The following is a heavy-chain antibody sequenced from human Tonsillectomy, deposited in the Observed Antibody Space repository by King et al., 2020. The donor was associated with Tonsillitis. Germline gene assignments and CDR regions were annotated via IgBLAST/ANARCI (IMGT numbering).Heavy chain of an antibody. CDR3: ALYERYGNNHVDY. J-gene: IGHJ4*02. Sequence: QLVQSGAEVKKPGESLRISCKGSRYTFTSDWIIWVRQMPGKGLEWMGMIDPSDSYTNYSPSFQGLISISVDKSLTTAYLQWRSLKASDTATYYCALYERYGNNHVDYWGQGTLVTVSP. D-gene: IGHD1-14*01. CDR1: RYTFTSDW. CDR2: IDPSDSYT. V-gene: IGHV5-10-1*03.